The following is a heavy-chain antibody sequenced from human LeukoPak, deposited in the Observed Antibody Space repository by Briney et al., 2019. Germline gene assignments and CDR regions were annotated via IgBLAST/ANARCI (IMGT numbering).Heavy chain of an antibody. CDR3: AREMGSRYGGNSDAFDI. D-gene: IGHD4-23*01. V-gene: IGHV3-48*03. CDR2: ISSSGSTI. Sequence: PGGSLRLSCAASGFTFSSYEMNWVRQAPGKGLEWVSYISSSGSTIYYADSVKGRFTISRDNAKNSLYLQMNSLRAEDSAVYYCAREMGSRYGGNSDAFDIWGQGTMVTVSS. CDR1: GFTFSSYE. J-gene: IGHJ3*02.